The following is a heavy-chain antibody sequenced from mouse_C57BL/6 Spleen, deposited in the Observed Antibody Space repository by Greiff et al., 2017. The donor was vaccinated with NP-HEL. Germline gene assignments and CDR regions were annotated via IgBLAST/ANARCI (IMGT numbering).Heavy chain of an antibody. J-gene: IGHJ3*01. CDR3: AREGSSYGGFAY. V-gene: IGHV1-64*01. CDR2: IHPNSGST. D-gene: IGHD1-1*01. CDR1: GYTFTSYW. Sequence: QVQLQQPGAELVKPGASVKLSCKASGYTFTSYWMHWVKQRPGQGLEWIGMIHPNSGSTNYNEKFKSKATLTVDKSSSTAYMQLSSLTSEDSAVDYCAREGSSYGGFAYWGQGTLVTVSA.